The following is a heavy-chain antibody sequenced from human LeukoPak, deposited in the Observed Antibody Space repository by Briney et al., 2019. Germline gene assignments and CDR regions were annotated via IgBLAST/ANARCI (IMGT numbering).Heavy chain of an antibody. CDR1: GFSYSGYA. Sequence: GGSLRLSCASSGFSYSGYAMIWVRQAPGKGRELVSTISGSGASTFYADSVRGRFITSKDIPSNTVYLQMNSLRAEDTAVYYCAKGSRGYTNYYFDYWGQGTLVTVSS. CDR2: ISGSGAST. CDR3: AKGSRGYTNYYFDY. D-gene: IGHD2-2*02. J-gene: IGHJ4*02. V-gene: IGHV3-23*01.